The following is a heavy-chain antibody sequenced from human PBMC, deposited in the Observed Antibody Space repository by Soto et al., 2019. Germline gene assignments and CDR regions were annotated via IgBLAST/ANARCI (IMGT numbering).Heavy chain of an antibody. CDR3: ARGGISHWAYFYYMDV. CDR1: GESLSDYF. CDR2: INHLGSI. J-gene: IGHJ6*03. V-gene: IGHV4-34*01. D-gene: IGHD2-21*01. Sequence: SETLSLTCVVSGESLSDYFWSWIRQPPGMALEWIGEINHLGSINYNPSLKSRVTMSVDTSKNQFSLTLNSVTAADTATYYCARGGISHWAYFYYMDVWDRGTTVPVSS.